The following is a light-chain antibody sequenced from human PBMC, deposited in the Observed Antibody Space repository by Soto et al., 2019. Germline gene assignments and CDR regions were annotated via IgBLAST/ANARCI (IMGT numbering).Light chain of an antibody. Sequence: EILLTQSPVTLSLSPGDRATLSCRASQSVSTTYLDWYQQKPGQPPRLLIYGAFIRATGIPDRFSGSGSGTDFTLTISRLEPEDFAVYYCQQYGSSPLTFGQGTKVEIK. CDR2: GAF. CDR1: QSVSTTY. V-gene: IGKV3-20*01. J-gene: IGKJ1*01. CDR3: QQYGSSPLT.